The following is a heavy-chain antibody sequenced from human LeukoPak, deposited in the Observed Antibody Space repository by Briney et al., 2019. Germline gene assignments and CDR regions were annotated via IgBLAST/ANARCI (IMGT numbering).Heavy chain of an antibody. CDR3: ARVGWLVRTRSVFDY. J-gene: IGHJ4*02. CDR2: IKQDGSEK. V-gene: IGHV3-7*01. Sequence: PGGSLRLSCAASGFTFSSYWMSWVRQAPGKGLEWVANIKQDGSEKYYVDSVKGRFTISRDNAKNSLYLQMNSLRAEDTAVYYCARVGWLVRTRSVFDYWGQGTLVTVSS. CDR1: GFTFSSYW. D-gene: IGHD6-19*01.